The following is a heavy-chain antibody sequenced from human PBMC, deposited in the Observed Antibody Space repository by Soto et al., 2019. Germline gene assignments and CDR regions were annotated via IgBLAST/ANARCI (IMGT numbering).Heavy chain of an antibody. V-gene: IGHV4-31*03. J-gene: IGHJ4*02. D-gene: IGHD3-16*01. CDR3: AREGGDGIDY. CDR2: IYYSGST. Sequence: LSLTCTVSGGSIRSGSHYWSWIRQHPGKGLEWIGYIYYSGSTYYNPSPKSRITISISTSKNQFSLKLTSVTAADTAVYYCAREGGDGIDYWGQGTLVTVSS. CDR1: GGSIRSGSHY.